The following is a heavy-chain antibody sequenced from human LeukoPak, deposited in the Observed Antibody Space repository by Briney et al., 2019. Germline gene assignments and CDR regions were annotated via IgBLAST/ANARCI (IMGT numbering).Heavy chain of an antibody. CDR3: ARAPVTSCRGAFCYPFDY. CDR2: MNPNSGDT. V-gene: IGHV1-2*02. Sequence: ASVKVSCKASGYTFTGYYMHWVRQAPGQGLEWMGWMNPNSGDTNHAQKFQGRVTMTRDTSISTGYMELSRLRSDDAAVYYCARAPVTSCRGAFCYPFDYWGPGILVTVSS. CDR1: GYTFTGYY. J-gene: IGHJ4*02. D-gene: IGHD2-15*01.